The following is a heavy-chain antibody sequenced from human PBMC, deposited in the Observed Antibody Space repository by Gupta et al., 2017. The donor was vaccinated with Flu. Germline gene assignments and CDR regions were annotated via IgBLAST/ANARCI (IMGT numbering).Heavy chain of an antibody. CDR3: ARGYGEISSKDDFWSAYYKADGFDI. Sequence: QVQLVQSGAEVKKPGSSVKVSCKASGGTFNRYAFTWVRQAPGQGLEWMAGIIPMFGTATSAQKFQDRVTITADASTSTVHMDLSSLRSGDTAVYYCARGYGEISSKDDFWSAYYKADGFDIWGQGTMVTVSS. CDR2: IIPMFGTA. V-gene: IGHV1-69*01. D-gene: IGHD3-3*01. J-gene: IGHJ3*02. CDR1: GGTFNRYA.